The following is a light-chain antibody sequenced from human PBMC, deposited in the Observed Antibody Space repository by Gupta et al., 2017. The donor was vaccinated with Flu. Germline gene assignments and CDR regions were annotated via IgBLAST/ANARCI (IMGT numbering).Light chain of an antibody. CDR3: AAWDDSLNGCV. J-gene: IGLJ3*02. Sequence: QSVLTQPPSTSGTPVQRVTISCSGSSSNIGTNTVNWYQQLPGTAPKPLIYSNNQRPSGVPDRFSCSKSGTSASLAISGLQSEDEADYSCAAWDDSLNGCVFGGGTKLTVL. CDR1: SSNIGTNT. V-gene: IGLV1-44*01. CDR2: SNN.